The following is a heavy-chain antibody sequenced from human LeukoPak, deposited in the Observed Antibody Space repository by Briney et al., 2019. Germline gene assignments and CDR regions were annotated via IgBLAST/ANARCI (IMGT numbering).Heavy chain of an antibody. CDR3: AREVVRSPERFDY. Sequence: SQTLSLTFTVSGDSTSSEDYYWSWIRQPAGKGLEWIGRVFNTGSINYNPSLKGRITISIDTSKNQFSLKLSYVTAADTAVYFCAREVVRSPERFDYWGQGTLVTVSS. V-gene: IGHV4-61*02. CDR2: VFNTGSI. CDR1: GDSTSSEDYY. J-gene: IGHJ4*02. D-gene: IGHD2-21*01.